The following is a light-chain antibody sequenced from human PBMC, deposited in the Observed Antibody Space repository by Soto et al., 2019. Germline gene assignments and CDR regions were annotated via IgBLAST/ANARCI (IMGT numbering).Light chain of an antibody. CDR1: NSDVGDYNY. V-gene: IGLV2-14*01. CDR3: SSYTDSFTLI. CDR2: EVS. J-gene: IGLJ2*01. Sequence: QSALTQPASVSGSPGQSITISCTGTNSDVGDYNYVSWYQQHPGKVPKLIIYEVSNRPSGVSNRFSASKSGNTASLTISGLQAEDQADYYCSSYTDSFTLIFGGGTKLTVL.